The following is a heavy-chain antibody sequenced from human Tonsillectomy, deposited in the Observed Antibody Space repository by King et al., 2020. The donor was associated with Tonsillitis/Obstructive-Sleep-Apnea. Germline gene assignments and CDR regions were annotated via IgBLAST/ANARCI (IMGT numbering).Heavy chain of an antibody. CDR1: WFSLITNGVF. V-gene: IGHV2-5*02. D-gene: IGHD4-23*01. CDR3: AQRRPSDYVGGKVFDS. J-gene: IGHJ3*02. Sequence: TLKESGPTLVKPTQTLTLTCTVSWFSLITNGVFVGWIRQPPGKALEWLELIYWDDDKRFSTSLKSRLTITKDTSKNQVFLTMTNMDPGDTGTYYCAQRRPSDYVGGKVFDSWGQGTMVTVSS. CDR2: IYWDDDK.